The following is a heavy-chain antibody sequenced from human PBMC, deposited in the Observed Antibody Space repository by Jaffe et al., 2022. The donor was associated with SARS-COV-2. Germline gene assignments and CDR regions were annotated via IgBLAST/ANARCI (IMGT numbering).Heavy chain of an antibody. V-gene: IGHV3-15*01. J-gene: IGHJ6*02. D-gene: IGHD5-18*01. CDR3: TTDRLWLVSYYYYGMDV. Sequence: EVQLVESGGGLVKPGGSLRLSCAASGFTFSNAWMSWVRQAPGKGLEWVGRIKSKTDGGTTDYAAPVKGRFTISRDDSKNTLYLQMNSLKTEDTAVYYCTTDRLWLVSYYYYGMDVWGQGTTVTVSS. CDR1: GFTFSNAW. CDR2: IKSKTDGGTT.